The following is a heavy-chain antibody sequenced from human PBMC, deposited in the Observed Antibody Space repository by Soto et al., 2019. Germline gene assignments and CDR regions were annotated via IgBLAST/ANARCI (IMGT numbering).Heavy chain of an antibody. Sequence: ASVKVSCKASGYTFTTYGINWVRQAPGQGLEWMGWISAYNGNTNYAQKLQGRVTMTTETSTSTAYMELRSLRSDDTAVYYCARGAYCSSTSCYVFDYWGQGTLVTVSS. CDR2: ISAYNGNT. V-gene: IGHV1-18*01. CDR1: GYTFTTYG. J-gene: IGHJ4*02. CDR3: ARGAYCSSTSCYVFDY. D-gene: IGHD2-2*01.